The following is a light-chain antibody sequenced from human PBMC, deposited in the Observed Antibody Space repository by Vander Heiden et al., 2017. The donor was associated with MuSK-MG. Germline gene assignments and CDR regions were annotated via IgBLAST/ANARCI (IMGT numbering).Light chain of an antibody. Sequence: FVLTHPHSVSESPGKTVTISCPRSSGSIGSNYVQWYQRRPASAPIPLIYESSRRPSGVPDRFSGSIDFSSNSASLTISGLETEDEADYYCQSFDRSSQWVFGGGTKLT. CDR2: ESS. CDR1: SGSIGSNY. J-gene: IGLJ3*02. V-gene: IGLV6-57*03. CDR3: QSFDRSSQWV.